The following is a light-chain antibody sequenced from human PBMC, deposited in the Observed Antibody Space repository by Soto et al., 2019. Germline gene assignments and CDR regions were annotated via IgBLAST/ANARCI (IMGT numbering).Light chain of an antibody. J-gene: IGKJ1*01. CDR3: QQRSNWPPT. CDR2: GAS. CDR1: QNIRSK. V-gene: IGKV3-15*01. Sequence: EIVMTQSPATLSVSPGEGATLSCRASQNIRSKLAWYQQKPGQAPRLLISGASTRATGIPVRFSGSGSGTDFTLTISSLEPEDFAVYYCQQRSNWPPTFGQGTKVDIK.